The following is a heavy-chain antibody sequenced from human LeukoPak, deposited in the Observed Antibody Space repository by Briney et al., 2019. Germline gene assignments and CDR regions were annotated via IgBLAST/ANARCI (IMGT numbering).Heavy chain of an antibody. J-gene: IGHJ4*02. CDR2: ISPYNGNT. CDR1: GYTFTSYG. CDR3: ARDQYDYTWGSYRPYFDS. V-gene: IGHV1-18*04. Sequence: ASVKVSCKASGYTFTSYGISWVRQAPGQGLEWMGSISPYNGNTKYTERLQGRVIMTTDTPTRTADMELRSLRSDDTAVFYCARDQYDYTWGSYRPYFDSWGQGTLVTVSS. D-gene: IGHD3-16*02.